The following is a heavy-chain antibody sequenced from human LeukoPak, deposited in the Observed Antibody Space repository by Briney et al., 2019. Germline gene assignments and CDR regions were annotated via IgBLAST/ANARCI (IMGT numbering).Heavy chain of an antibody. CDR3: ARQEGIDFDY. V-gene: IGHV5-10-1*01. CDR1: GYSFSSYW. CDR2: FDPSDSYT. Sequence: GESLKISCKGFGYSFSSYWISWVRQMPGEGLEWMGKFDPSDSYTTYSPSFKGHVTISADKSIYTAYLQWSSLKASDTAMYYCARQEGIDFDYWGQGTLVTVSS. D-gene: IGHD6-13*01. J-gene: IGHJ4*02.